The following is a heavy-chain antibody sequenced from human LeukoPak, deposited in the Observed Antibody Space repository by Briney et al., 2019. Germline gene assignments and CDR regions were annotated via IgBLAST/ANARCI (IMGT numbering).Heavy chain of an antibody. D-gene: IGHD6-6*01. V-gene: IGHV3-20*04. Sequence: GRSLRLSCAASGFTFDDYGMSWVRQAPGKGLEWVSGINWNGGSTGYADSVKGRFTISRDNAKNSLYLQMNSLRAEDTALYYCVRVGQLVYYFDYWGQGTLVTVSS. CDR2: INWNGGST. J-gene: IGHJ4*02. CDR1: GFTFDDYG. CDR3: VRVGQLVYYFDY.